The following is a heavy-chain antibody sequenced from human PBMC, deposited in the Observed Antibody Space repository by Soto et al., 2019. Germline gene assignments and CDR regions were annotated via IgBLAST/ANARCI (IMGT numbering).Heavy chain of an antibody. J-gene: IGHJ3*02. CDR3: ATTYCSRGSCYDAFDI. D-gene: IGHD2-15*01. CDR2: INPNSGGT. Sequence: ASVKVSCKASGYTFTGYYMHWVRQAPGQGLEWMGWINPNSGGTNYAQKFQGWVTMTRDTSISTAYMELSRLRSDDAAVYYCATTYCSRGSCYDAFDIWGQGTMVTV. CDR1: GYTFTGYY. V-gene: IGHV1-2*04.